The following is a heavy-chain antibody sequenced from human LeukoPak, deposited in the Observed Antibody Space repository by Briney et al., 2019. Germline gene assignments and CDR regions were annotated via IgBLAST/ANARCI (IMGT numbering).Heavy chain of an antibody. CDR1: GFTFSSYW. Sequence: PGGPLRLSCAASGFTFSSYWMMWVRQAPGKGLEWVANIKQDGSEKYYVDSVKGRFTISRDNAKNSLYLQMNSLRAEDTAVYYCARVYSSSLYHYYYMDVWGKGTTVTVSS. V-gene: IGHV3-7*04. CDR3: ARVYSSSLYHYYYMDV. J-gene: IGHJ6*03. CDR2: IKQDGSEK. D-gene: IGHD6-6*01.